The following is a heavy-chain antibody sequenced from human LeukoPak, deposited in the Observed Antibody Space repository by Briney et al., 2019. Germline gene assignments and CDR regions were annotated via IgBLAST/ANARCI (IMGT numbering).Heavy chain of an antibody. J-gene: IGHJ3*02. CDR2: IIPIFGTA. CDR3: ARDYRPRPFYYDSSGYYGQPLIAFDI. CDR1: GGTFSSYA. V-gene: IGHV1-69*13. D-gene: IGHD3-22*01. Sequence: PLASVKVSCKASGGTFSSYAISWVRQAPGQGLEWMGGIIPIFGTANYAQKFQGRVTITADESTSTAYMELSSLRSEDTAVYYCARDYRPRPFYYDSSGYYGQPLIAFDIWGQGTMVTVSS.